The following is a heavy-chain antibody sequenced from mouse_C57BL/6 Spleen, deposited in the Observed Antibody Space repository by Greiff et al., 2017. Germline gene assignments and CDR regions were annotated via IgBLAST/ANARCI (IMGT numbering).Heavy chain of an antibody. Sequence: VQLQQPGAELVKPGASVKMSCKASGYTFTSYWITWVKQSPGQGLEWIGDIYPGSGSTNYKEKFKSKATLTVDTSSSTAYMQLSSLTSEDSAVYCCARDDYRNYADGWGQGTTLTVSS. CDR1: GYTFTSYW. D-gene: IGHD2-14*01. V-gene: IGHV1-55*01. CDR2: IYPGSGST. CDR3: ARDDYRNYADG. J-gene: IGHJ2*01.